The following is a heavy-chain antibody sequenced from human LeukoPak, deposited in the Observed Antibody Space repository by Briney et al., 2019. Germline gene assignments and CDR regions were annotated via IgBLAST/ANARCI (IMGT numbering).Heavy chain of an antibody. CDR1: GFTFSSYW. CDR2: INTDGSSS. J-gene: IGHJ3*02. CDR3: AREFNDAFDI. Sequence: GGSLRLSCAASGFTFSSYWMHWVRQAPGKGLVWVSRINTDGSSSSYADSVKGRFTISRDNAKNTLYLQLNSLRAEDTAVYYCAREFNDAFDIWGQGTMVTVSS. V-gene: IGHV3-74*01.